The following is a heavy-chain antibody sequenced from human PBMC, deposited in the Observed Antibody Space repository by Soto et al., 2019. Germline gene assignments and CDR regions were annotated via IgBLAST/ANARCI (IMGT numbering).Heavy chain of an antibody. D-gene: IGHD4-17*01. J-gene: IGHJ3*02. CDR2: IYHSGST. V-gene: IGHV4-4*02. CDR3: ARVAVDYGDHDAFDI. Sequence: SETLSLTCAVSGGSISSSNWWSWVRQPPGKGLEWIGEIYHSGSTNYNPSLKSRVTISVDKSKNQFSLKLSSVTAADTAVYYCARVAVDYGDHDAFDIWGQGTMVTVSS. CDR1: GGSISSSNW.